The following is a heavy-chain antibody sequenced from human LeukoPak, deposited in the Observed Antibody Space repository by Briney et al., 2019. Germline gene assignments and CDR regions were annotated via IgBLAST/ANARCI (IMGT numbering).Heavy chain of an antibody. CDR2: ISGSGGST. Sequence: GGSLRLSCAASGFTFSDYWMHWVRQAPGKGLVWVSAISGSGGSTYYADSVKGRFTISRDNSKNTLYLQMNSLRAEDTAVYYCAKDSSSWYVGYFDYWGQGTLVTVSS. D-gene: IGHD6-13*01. CDR1: GFTFSDYW. CDR3: AKDSSSWYVGYFDY. J-gene: IGHJ4*02. V-gene: IGHV3-23*01.